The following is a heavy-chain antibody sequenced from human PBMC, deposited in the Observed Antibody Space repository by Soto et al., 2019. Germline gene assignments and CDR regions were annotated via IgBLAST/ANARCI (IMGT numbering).Heavy chain of an antibody. CDR1: GGSITSSSYY. CDR2: IYYSGST. CDR3: AGQGYPPFCY. D-gene: IGHD5-18*01. V-gene: IGHV4-39*01. J-gene: IGHJ4*02. Sequence: QLQLQESGPGLVKPSETLSLTCTVSGGSITSSSYYWGWIRQPPGKGLEWIGSIYYSGSTYDNPSLKSRVTISEDTSKNRFSLKRSCVTAAHTAVYYCAGQGYPPFCYWGQGALVIVSS.